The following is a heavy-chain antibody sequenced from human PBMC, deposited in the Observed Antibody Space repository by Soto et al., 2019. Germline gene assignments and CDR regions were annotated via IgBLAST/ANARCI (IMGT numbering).Heavy chain of an antibody. CDR3: ARGRGEIQGP. CDR1: GGSFSDNY. J-gene: IGHJ5*02. CDR2: INHSGST. D-gene: IGHD3-16*01. V-gene: IGHV4-34*01. Sequence: QVQVRQWGAGLLKPSETLSLTCAVYGGSFSDNYWSGIRKPPGKGLEWLGEINHSGSTNHNPSLKSRVTILADTSKKQFSLKLSSVTAADTAVYYCARGRGEIQGPWGQGTLVTVSS.